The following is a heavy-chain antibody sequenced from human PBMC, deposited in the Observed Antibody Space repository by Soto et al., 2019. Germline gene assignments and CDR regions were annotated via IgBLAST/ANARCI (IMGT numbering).Heavy chain of an antibody. J-gene: IGHJ3*02. V-gene: IGHV3-49*03. CDR3: TTLRGPSYYGSGSYYPPAFDI. CDR2: IRSKAYGGTT. Sequence: GGSLRLSCTASGFTFGDYAMSWFRQAPGKGLEWVGFIRSKAYGGTTEYAASVKGRFTISRDDSKSIAYLQMNSLKTEDTAVYYCTTLRGPSYYGSGSYYPPAFDIWGQGTMVTVSS. D-gene: IGHD3-10*01. CDR1: GFTFGDYA.